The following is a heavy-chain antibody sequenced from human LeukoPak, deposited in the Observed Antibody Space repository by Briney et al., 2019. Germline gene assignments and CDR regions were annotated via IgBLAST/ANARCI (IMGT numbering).Heavy chain of an antibody. D-gene: IGHD3-10*01. V-gene: IGHV4-59*01. J-gene: IGHJ4*02. CDR1: GGSISGYY. Sequence: SETLSLTCTVPGGSISGYYWSWIRQPPGKGLEWIGYVSYGGSTYYNPSLKSRVTISVDTSKNQFSLKVNSVTAADTAVYYCARGPGASDYWGQGTLVTVSS. CDR2: VSYGGST. CDR3: ARGPGASDY.